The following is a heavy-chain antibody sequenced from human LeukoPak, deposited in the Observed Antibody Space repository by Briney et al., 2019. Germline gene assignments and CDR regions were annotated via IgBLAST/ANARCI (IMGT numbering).Heavy chain of an antibody. D-gene: IGHD2-21*02. CDR1: GYTFTSYG. CDR2: ISAYNGNT. J-gene: IGHJ6*02. V-gene: IGHV1-18*01. Sequence: ASVTVSCKASGYTFTSYGISWVRQAPGQGLEWMGWISAYNGNTNYAQKLQGRVTMTTDTSTSTAYMELRSLRSDDTAVYYCARERVVVTARGNSYYYYGMDVWGQGTTVTVSS. CDR3: ARERVVVTARGNSYYYYGMDV.